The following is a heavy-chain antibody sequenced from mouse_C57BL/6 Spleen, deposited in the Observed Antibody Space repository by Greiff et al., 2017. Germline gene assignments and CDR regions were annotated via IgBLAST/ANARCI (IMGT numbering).Heavy chain of an antibody. J-gene: IGHJ1*03. CDR1: GFTFSDYG. CDR3: ARDFITTVVAPYFDV. V-gene: IGHV5-17*01. Sequence: DVHLVESGGGLVKPGGSLKLSCAASGFTFSDYGMHWVRQAPEKGLEWVAYISSGSSTIYYADTVKGRFTISRDNAKNTLFLQMTSLRSEDTAMYYCARDFITTVVAPYFDVWGTGTTVTVSS. CDR2: ISSGSSTI. D-gene: IGHD1-1*01.